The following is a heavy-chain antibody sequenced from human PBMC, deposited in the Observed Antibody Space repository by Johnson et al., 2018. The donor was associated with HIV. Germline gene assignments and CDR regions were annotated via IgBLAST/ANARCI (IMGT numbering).Heavy chain of an antibody. D-gene: IGHD2-21*02. V-gene: IGHV3-66*01. CDR1: GFTFSYYA. J-gene: IGHJ3*02. CDR2: IYSGGTT. Sequence: VQLVESGGGVVQPGTSLRLSCAASGFTFSYYAIFWVRQAPGKGLEWVSVIYSGGTTDYSDSVEGRFTISRDNTKNTGYLQMNSLRVEDTAVYYCAGDPHMGVVTIIGGTMIAFDIWGQGTMVTVSS. CDR3: AGDPHMGVVTIIGGTMIAFDI.